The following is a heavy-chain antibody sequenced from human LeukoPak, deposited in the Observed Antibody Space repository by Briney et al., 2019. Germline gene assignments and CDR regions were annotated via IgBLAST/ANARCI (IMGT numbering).Heavy chain of an antibody. J-gene: IGHJ5*01. CDR1: ADSLRDYY. V-gene: IGHV4-59*01. Sequence: SETLSLTCTVSADSLRDYYWNWIRQSPGKGLEAIGYIYYTGNNNYNPSLKSRVTLSVDTSSKQFSLQMTSVTAADTAVYFCARGRFGSPPGCFESWGQGTLVTVSP. D-gene: IGHD3-10*01. CDR2: IYYTGNN. CDR3: ARGRFGSPPGCFES.